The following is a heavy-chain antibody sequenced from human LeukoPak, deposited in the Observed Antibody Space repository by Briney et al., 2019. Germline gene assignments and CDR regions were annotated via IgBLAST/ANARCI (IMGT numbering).Heavy chain of an antibody. CDR3: ARDRYYYDSSGYNDAFDI. CDR1: GFALSNYW. J-gene: IGHJ3*02. D-gene: IGHD3-22*01. CDR2: INQDGREK. Sequence: QPGGSLRLSCAASGFALSNYWMSWVRQAPGKGLEWVANINQDGREKYFVDSVKGRFAISRDNAMNSLYLQMNSLRAEDTAVYYCARDRYYYDSSGYNDAFDIWGQGTMVTVSS. V-gene: IGHV3-7*01.